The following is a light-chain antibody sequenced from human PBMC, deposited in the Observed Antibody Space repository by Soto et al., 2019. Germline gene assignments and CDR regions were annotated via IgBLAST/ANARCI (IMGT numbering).Light chain of an antibody. CDR1: QSVDSTF. V-gene: IGKV3-20*01. CDR2: GTS. Sequence: EIVLPQSPGTLSLSPGERATLSCRASQSVDSTFLAWYQQKPGKAPRLRIYGTSSRATGIPDRFSGSGSGTDFNLTISRLEPEDLAVFYCQQYDSPFLTFGGGTKVEIK. CDR3: QQYDSPFLT. J-gene: IGKJ4*01.